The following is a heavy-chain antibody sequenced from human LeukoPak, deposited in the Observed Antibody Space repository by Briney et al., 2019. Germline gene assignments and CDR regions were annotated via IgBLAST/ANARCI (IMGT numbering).Heavy chain of an antibody. CDR2: IYAGDSDS. J-gene: IGHJ5*02. CDR1: GYRFTDYW. CDR3: ARGVEYCRGGSCFLVAGFDP. V-gene: IGHV5-51*01. D-gene: IGHD2-15*01. Sequence: GGSLKISCQGSGYRFTDYWIGSVRQMPGKGLEWMGLIYAGDSDSRYSPSFQGQVPIAADKSISTAYLQWSRLKASDTALYYFARGVEYCRGGSCFLVAGFDPWGQGTLVTVSS.